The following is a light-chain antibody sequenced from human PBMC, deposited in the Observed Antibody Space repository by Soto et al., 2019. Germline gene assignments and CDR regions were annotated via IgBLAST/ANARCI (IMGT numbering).Light chain of an antibody. Sequence: EIVLTQSPGTLSLSPGERATLSCRASQSISATFLAWYQHKPGQAPRGLIYGASRRATGIPDRFSGSGSGTDFTLTISRLEPEDFALYYCHQHDSGWTFGQGTKVEMK. V-gene: IGKV3-20*01. J-gene: IGKJ1*01. CDR3: HQHDSGWT. CDR2: GAS. CDR1: QSISATF.